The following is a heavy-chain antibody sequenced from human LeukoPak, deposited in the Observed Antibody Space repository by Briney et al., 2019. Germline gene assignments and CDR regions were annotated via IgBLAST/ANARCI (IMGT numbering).Heavy chain of an antibody. CDR1: GGSIGIYY. J-gene: IGHJ6*03. Sequence: SETLSLTCTVSGGSIGIYYWNWIRQPAGKGLEWIGRIFTSGIANYNPSLKSRVTMSVDTSKNQFSLNLSSVTAADTAVYYCAREISGTYYNPLGYMDVWGKGTTVTVSS. D-gene: IGHD3-10*01. V-gene: IGHV4-4*07. CDR3: AREISGTYYNPLGYMDV. CDR2: IFTSGIA.